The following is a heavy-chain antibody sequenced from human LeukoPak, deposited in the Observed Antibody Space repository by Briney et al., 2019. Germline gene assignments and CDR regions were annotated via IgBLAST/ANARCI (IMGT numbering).Heavy chain of an antibody. CDR3: ATDAAPLAAAGSWWLDP. D-gene: IGHD6-13*01. CDR1: GFTFDDYV. J-gene: IGHJ5*02. Sequence: PGGSLRLSCAASGFTFDDYVMHWVRQAPGKGLEWVSLISGDGGTTYYADSVKGRFTISRDNSKNSLYQQMHSLRIDDTALYYCATDAAPLAAAGSWWLDPWGQGTLVTVSS. CDR2: ISGDGGTT. V-gene: IGHV3-43*02.